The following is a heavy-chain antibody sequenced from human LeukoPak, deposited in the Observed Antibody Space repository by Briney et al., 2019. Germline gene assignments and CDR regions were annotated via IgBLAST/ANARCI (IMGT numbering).Heavy chain of an antibody. D-gene: IGHD6-13*01. J-gene: IGHJ6*03. V-gene: IGHV4-34*01. CDR3: ASTRIATGGVWYYYMDV. Sequence: SETLSLTCAVYGGSFSGYYWSWIRQPPGKGLEWIGEINHTGGTNYNPSLKSRLTISVDTSKNQLSLELTSVTAADTAVYYCASTRIATGGVWYYYMDVWGKGTTVTVSS. CDR1: GGSFSGYY. CDR2: INHTGGT.